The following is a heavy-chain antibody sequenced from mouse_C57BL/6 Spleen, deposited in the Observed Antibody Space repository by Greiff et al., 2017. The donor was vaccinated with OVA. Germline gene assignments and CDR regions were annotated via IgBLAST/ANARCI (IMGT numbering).Heavy chain of an antibody. CDR2: ISSGGSYT. Sequence: EVQRVESGGDLVKPGGSLKLSCAASGFTFSSYGMSWVRQTPDKRLEWVATISSGGSYTYYPDSVKGRFTISRDNAKNTLYLQMSSLKSEDTAMYYCARHKANWDPFDYWGQGTTLTVSS. CDR1: GFTFSSYG. J-gene: IGHJ2*01. D-gene: IGHD4-1*01. V-gene: IGHV5-6*01. CDR3: ARHKANWDPFDY.